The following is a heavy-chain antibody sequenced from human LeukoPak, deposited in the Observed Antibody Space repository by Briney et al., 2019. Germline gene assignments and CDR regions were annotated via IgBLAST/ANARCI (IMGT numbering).Heavy chain of an antibody. CDR3: ARDFLEDTL. CDR2: ISSSSII. D-gene: IGHD2-15*01. J-gene: IGHJ4*02. CDR1: GFTFSKYN. Sequence: GGSLRLSCAASGFTFSKYNMNWVRQAPGKGLEWVSYISSSSIIYYSDSVKGRFTISRDNAKNSLFLQMNSLRAEDTAVYYCARDFLEDTLWGQGTLVTVSS. V-gene: IGHV3-48*01.